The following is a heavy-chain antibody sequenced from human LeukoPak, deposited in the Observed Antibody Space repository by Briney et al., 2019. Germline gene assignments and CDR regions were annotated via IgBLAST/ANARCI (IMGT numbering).Heavy chain of an antibody. CDR1: EFTFSSYV. CDR3: AKTYDFWSGYSQGYFDY. CDR2: IRYDGSNK. J-gene: IGHJ4*02. Sequence: PVGSLRLSCAASEFTFSSYVMHWVRQAPGKGLEWVAFIRYDGSNKYYADSVKGRFTISRDNSKNTLYLQMNSLRAEDTAVYYCAKTYDFWSGYSQGYFDYWGQGTLVTVSS. V-gene: IGHV3-30*02. D-gene: IGHD3-3*01.